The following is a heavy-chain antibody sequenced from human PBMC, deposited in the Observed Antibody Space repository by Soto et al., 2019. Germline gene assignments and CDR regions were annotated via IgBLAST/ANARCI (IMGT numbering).Heavy chain of an antibody. CDR2: IYLSGGT. CDR1: GGSISSSGFY. J-gene: IGHJ4*02. V-gene: IGHV4-39*01. D-gene: IGHD5-18*01. Sequence: QVQLQESGPGLVKPSETLSLTCTVSGGSISSSGFYWGWIRQPPGKGLDWIGSIYLSGGTYYNPSLKSRVSISVDTSRNQFALKLSSVTAADTAVYYCARRGGYSYGYNYWGQGTLVTVSS. CDR3: ARRGGYSYGYNY.